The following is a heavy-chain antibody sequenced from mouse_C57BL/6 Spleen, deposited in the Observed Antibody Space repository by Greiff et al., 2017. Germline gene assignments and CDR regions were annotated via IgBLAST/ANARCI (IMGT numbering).Heavy chain of an antibody. Sequence: EVQLQQSGTVLARPGASVKMSCKTSGYTFTSYWMHWVKQRPGQGLEWIGAIYPGNSDTSYNQKFKGKAKLTAVTSASTAYMELSSLTNEDSAVYYCTSDYYGSNWFAYWGQGTLVTVSA. J-gene: IGHJ3*01. CDR3: TSDYYGSNWFAY. CDR1: GYTFTSYW. CDR2: IYPGNSDT. V-gene: IGHV1-5*01. D-gene: IGHD1-1*01.